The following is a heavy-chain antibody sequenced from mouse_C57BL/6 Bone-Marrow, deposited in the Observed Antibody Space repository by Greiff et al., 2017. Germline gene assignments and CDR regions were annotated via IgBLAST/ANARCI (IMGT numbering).Heavy chain of an antibody. Sequence: QVQLKQPGAELVMPGASVKLSCKASGYTFTSYWMHWVKQRPGQGLEWIGEIDPSDSYTNYNQKFKGKSTLTVDKSSSTAYMQLSSLTSEDSAVYYCARLDDWGQGTSVTVSS. CDR3: ARLDD. J-gene: IGHJ4*01. CDR1: GYTFTSYW. V-gene: IGHV1-69*01. CDR2: IDPSDSYT.